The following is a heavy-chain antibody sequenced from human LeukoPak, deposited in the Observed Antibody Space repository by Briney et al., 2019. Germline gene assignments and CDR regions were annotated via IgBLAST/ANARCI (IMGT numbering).Heavy chain of an antibody. CDR1: GGTFISYA. CDR2: IIPILGIA. V-gene: IGHV1-69*04. D-gene: IGHD6-19*01. J-gene: IGHJ4*02. Sequence: SVKVSCKASGGTFISYAISWVRQAPGQGLEWMGRIIPILGIANYAQKFQGRVTITADKSTSTAYMELSSLRSEDTAVYYCARDASIGIAVAGTPDYWGQGTLVTVSS. CDR3: ARDASIGIAVAGTPDY.